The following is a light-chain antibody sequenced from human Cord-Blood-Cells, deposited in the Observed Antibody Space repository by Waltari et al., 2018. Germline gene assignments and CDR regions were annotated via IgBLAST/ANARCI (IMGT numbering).Light chain of an antibody. CDR3: QQFNSYTRT. J-gene: IGKJ1*01. CDR1: QGISSA. Sequence: AIQLTQSPSSLSASVGDRVTITGRASQGISSALAWYQQKPGKAPKLLIYDASSLESGVPSRFSGSGSGTDFTLTISSLQPEDFATYYCQQFNSYTRTFGQGTKVEIK. V-gene: IGKV1-13*02. CDR2: DAS.